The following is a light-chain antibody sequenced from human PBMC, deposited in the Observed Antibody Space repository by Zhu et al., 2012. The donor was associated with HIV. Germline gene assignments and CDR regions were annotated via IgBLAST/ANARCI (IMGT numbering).Light chain of an antibody. CDR2: DTF. J-gene: IGKJ4*01. Sequence: VLTQSPVTLSLSPGERATLSCGASQSINYYLAWYQQKPGLAPRLLIYDTFKGATGIPDRFSGSGSGTQFTLTISRLEPEDLAVYYCQQYISSPLTFGGGTKVEIE. CDR1: QSINYY. CDR3: QQYISSPLT. V-gene: IGKV3D-20*01.